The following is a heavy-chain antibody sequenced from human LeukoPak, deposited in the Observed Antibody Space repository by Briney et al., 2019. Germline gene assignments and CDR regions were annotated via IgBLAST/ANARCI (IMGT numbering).Heavy chain of an antibody. D-gene: IGHD6-13*01. Sequence: GGSLRLSCAASGFTFSSYAMSWVRQAPGKGLEWVSAISVSGGSTYYADSVKGRFTISRDNSKNTLYLKMNSLRAEDTAVYYCAKDPYSRLFDYWGQGTLVTVSS. CDR3: AKDPYSRLFDY. CDR2: ISVSGGST. V-gene: IGHV3-23*01. J-gene: IGHJ4*02. CDR1: GFTFSSYA.